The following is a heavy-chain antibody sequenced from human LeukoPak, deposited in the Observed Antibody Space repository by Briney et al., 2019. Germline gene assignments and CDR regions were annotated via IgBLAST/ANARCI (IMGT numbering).Heavy chain of an antibody. CDR2: ISSSSSTI. CDR1: GFTFSSYR. D-gene: IGHD3-10*01. Sequence: GGSLRLSCAASGFTFSSYRMNWLRQAPRKGLAWVSYISSSSSTIYYADSVKGRFTISRDNAKNSLYLQMNSLRDEDTAVYYCARDYGSGSYWFDYWGQGTLVTVSS. J-gene: IGHJ4*02. V-gene: IGHV3-48*02. CDR3: ARDYGSGSYWFDY.